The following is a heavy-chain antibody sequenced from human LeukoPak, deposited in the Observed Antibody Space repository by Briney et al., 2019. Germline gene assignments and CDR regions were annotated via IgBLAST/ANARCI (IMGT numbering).Heavy chain of an antibody. CDR3: ARGISRWLPTDQFDY. D-gene: IGHD5-24*01. V-gene: IGHV1-8*02. CDR2: MNPNSGNT. J-gene: IGHJ4*02. CDR1: GYTFTGYY. Sequence: GASVKVSCKASGYTFTGYYMHWVRQAPGQGLEWMGWMNPNSGNTGYAQKFQGRVTMTRNTSISTAYMELSSLRSEDTAVYYCARGISRWLPTDQFDYWGQGTLVTVSS.